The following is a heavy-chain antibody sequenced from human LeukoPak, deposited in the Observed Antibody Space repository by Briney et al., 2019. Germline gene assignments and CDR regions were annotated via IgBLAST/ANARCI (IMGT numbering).Heavy chain of an antibody. Sequence: PSETLSLTCTVSGGSISSYYRSWIRQPAGKGLEWIGRIYTSGSTNYNPSLKSRVTMSVDTSKNQFSLKLSSVTAADTAVYYCARDGSPYYYYGMDVWGQGTTVTVSS. D-gene: IGHD1-26*01. CDR1: GGSISSYY. V-gene: IGHV4-4*07. J-gene: IGHJ6*02. CDR3: ARDGSPYYYYGMDV. CDR2: IYTSGST.